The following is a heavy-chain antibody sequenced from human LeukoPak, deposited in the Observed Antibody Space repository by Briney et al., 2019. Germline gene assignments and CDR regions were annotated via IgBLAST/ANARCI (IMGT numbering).Heavy chain of an antibody. D-gene: IGHD3-22*01. CDR3: ARDVPMIKLKRKVRWFDP. CDR2: MNPNSGST. V-gene: IGHV1-8*01. Sequence: ASVKVSCRASGYTFTSYDINWVRQATGQGLEWMGWMNPNSGSTGYAQKFQGRVTMTRNTSISTAYMELDSLRSEDTAVYYCARDVPMIKLKRKVRWFDPWGQGTLVTVSS. J-gene: IGHJ5*02. CDR1: GYTFTSYD.